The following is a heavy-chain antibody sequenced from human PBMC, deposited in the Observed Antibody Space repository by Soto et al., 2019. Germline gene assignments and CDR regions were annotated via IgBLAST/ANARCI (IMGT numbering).Heavy chain of an antibody. V-gene: IGHV1-46*01. CDR2: INPSGGST. J-gene: IGHJ3*02. CDR3: ARDRIRYYYDSSGLNAFDI. D-gene: IGHD3-22*01. CDR1: GYTFTSYG. Sequence: ASVKVSCKASGYTFTSYGISWVRQAPGQGLEWMGIINPSGGSTSYAQKFQGRVTMTRDTSTSTAYMELSSLRSEDTAVYYCARDRIRYYYDSSGLNAFDIWGQGTMVTVSS.